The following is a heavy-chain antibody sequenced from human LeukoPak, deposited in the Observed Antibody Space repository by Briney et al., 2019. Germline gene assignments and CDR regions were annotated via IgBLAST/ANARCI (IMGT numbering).Heavy chain of an antibody. Sequence: GGSLRLSCAASGFTFSSYGMHWVRQAPGKGLEWVAFIRYDGSDKYYADSVKGRSTISRDNSKNTLYLQMNSLRAEDTAVYYCAKDPTRDGWEGNWFDPWGQGTLVTVSS. J-gene: IGHJ5*02. CDR2: IRYDGSDK. V-gene: IGHV3-30*02. CDR1: GFTFSSYG. D-gene: IGHD5-24*01. CDR3: AKDPTRDGWEGNWFDP.